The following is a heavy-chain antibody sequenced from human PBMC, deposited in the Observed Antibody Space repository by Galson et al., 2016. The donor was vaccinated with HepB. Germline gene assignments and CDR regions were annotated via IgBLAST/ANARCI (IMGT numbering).Heavy chain of an antibody. D-gene: IGHD3-16*01. CDR1: GFTFSGCW. V-gene: IGHV3-74*01. CDR3: VRGMYYGNQGDY. J-gene: IGHJ4*02. CDR2: INGDETTT. Sequence: SLRLSCAASGFTFSGCWMHWVRQAPGKGLVWVSRINGDETTTTYADSVRGRFSISRDNAKNTLYLQMNSLRADDTAVYFCVRGMYYGNQGDYWGQGALVTVSS.